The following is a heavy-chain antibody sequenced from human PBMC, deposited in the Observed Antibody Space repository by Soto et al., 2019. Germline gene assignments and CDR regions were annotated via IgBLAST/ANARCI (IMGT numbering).Heavy chain of an antibody. CDR2: INHSGST. Sequence: QVQLQQWGAGLLKPSETLSPTCAVYGGSFSGYYWSWIRQPPGKGLEWIGEINHSGSTNYNPSLKSRVTISVDTSKNQFSLKLRSVTAADTAVYYCARRAVITILYYSDYWGQGTLVTVSS. V-gene: IGHV4-34*01. CDR3: ARRAVITILYYSDY. D-gene: IGHD1-20*01. J-gene: IGHJ4*02. CDR1: GGSFSGYY.